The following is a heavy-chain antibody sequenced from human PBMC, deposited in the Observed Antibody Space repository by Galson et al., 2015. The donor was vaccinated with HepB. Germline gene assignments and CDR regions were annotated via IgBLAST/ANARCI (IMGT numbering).Heavy chain of an antibody. J-gene: IGHJ4*02. CDR3: AKDGRFLEWFPPDYVWGSPFDY. V-gene: IGHV3-30*18. D-gene: IGHD3-16*01. CDR1: GFTFSSYG. CDR2: ISYDGSNK. Sequence: SLRLSCAASGFTFSSYGMHWVRQAPGKGLEWVAVISYDGSNKYYADSVKGRFTISRDNSKNTLYLQMNSLRGEDTAMDYCAKDGRFLEWFPPDYVWGSPFDYWGQGTLVTVSS.